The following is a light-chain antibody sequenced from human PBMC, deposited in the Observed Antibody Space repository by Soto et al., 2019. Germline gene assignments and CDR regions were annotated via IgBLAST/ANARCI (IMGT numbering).Light chain of an antibody. CDR2: DVS. Sequence: QSALTQPATESGSPGQSIAISCTGTSSDVGGYNVVSWYQQHPGNTPKLIIYDVSERPSGVSDRFSGSKSGNTASLTISGLQAEDEADYYCSSYPSSSTLYLFGTGTKVTFL. V-gene: IGLV2-14*03. J-gene: IGLJ1*01. CDR3: SSYPSSSTLYL. CDR1: SSDVGGYNV.